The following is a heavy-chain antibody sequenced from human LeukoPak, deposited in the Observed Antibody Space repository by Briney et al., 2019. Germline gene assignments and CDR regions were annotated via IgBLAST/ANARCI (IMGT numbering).Heavy chain of an antibody. Sequence: VKPSETLSLTCAVSGYSISSYYWSWIRQPPGKGLEWIGYIYYSGSTNYNPSLKSRVTISVDTSKNQFSLKLSSVTAADTAVYYCARDRSRSRFDPWGQGTLVTVSS. CDR1: GYSISSYY. CDR2: IYYSGST. D-gene: IGHD3-10*01. CDR3: ARDRSRSRFDP. V-gene: IGHV4-59*01. J-gene: IGHJ5*02.